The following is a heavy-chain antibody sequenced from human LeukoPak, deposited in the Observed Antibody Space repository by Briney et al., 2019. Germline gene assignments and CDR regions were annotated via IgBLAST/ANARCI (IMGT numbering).Heavy chain of an antibody. D-gene: IGHD3-10*01. J-gene: IGHJ6*02. CDR1: GGSLSSGDYY. CDR3: ARLPLWFGKYYYYGMDV. CDR2: INHSGST. Sequence: PSETLSLTCTVSGGSLSSGDYYWSWIRQPPGKGLEWIGEINHSGSTNYNPSLKSRVTISVDTSKNQFSLKLSSVTAADTAVYYCARLPLWFGKYYYYGMDVWGQGTTVTVSS. V-gene: IGHV4-34*01.